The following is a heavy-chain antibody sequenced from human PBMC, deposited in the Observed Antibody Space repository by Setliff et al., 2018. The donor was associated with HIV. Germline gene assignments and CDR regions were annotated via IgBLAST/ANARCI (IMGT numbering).Heavy chain of an antibody. CDR3: ARQFRYPNRAVAGVDY. CDR2: IYYSGST. V-gene: IGHV4-39*01. D-gene: IGHD6-19*01. CDR1: GGSISSSSYY. Sequence: SETLSLTCTVSGGSISSSSYYWGWIRLPPGKGLEWIGTIYYSGSTYYNPSLKSRVTISVDTSKNQFSLKLSSVTAADTAIYFCARQFRYPNRAVAGVDYWGQGTLVTVSS. J-gene: IGHJ4*02.